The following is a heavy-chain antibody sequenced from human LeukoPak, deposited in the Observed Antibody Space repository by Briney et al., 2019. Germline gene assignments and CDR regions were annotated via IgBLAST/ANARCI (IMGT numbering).Heavy chain of an antibody. CDR2: IYYSGST. V-gene: IGHV4-59*01. CDR1: GGSISSYY. Sequence: PSETLSLTCTVSGGSISSYYWSWIRQPPGKGLEWIGYIYYSGSTSYNPSLKSRVTISVDTSKNQSSLKLSSVTAADTAVYYCARVAPTYNLYIFDYWGQGTLVTVSS. CDR3: ARVAPTYNLYIFDY. J-gene: IGHJ4*02. D-gene: IGHD1-1*01.